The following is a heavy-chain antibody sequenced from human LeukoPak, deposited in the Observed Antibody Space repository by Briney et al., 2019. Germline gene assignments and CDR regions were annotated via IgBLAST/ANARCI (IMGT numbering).Heavy chain of an antibody. J-gene: IGHJ6*03. CDR1: GFTFSSYA. Sequence: GRSLRLSCAASGFTFSSYAMHWFRQAPGKGLEWVAVISYDGSNKYYADSVKGRFTISRDNSKNTLYLQMNSLRAEDTAVYYCARGRIAAGPYYYYYMDVWGKGTTVTVSS. CDR3: ARGRIAAGPYYYYYMDV. D-gene: IGHD6-6*01. CDR2: ISYDGSNK. V-gene: IGHV3-30-3*01.